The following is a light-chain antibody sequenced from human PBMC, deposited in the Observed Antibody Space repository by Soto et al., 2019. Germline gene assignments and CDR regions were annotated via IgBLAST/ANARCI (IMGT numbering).Light chain of an antibody. CDR2: GAS. CDR3: QQYNNWPIT. V-gene: IGKV3-20*01. Sequence: PGERATLSCMASQRVTSNYLAWYQQRPGQAPRLLIFGASIRDTGLPDRFSGSGSGTDFTLTISRLEPEDFAVYYCQQYNNWPITFGQGTRLEIK. J-gene: IGKJ5*01. CDR1: QRVTSNY.